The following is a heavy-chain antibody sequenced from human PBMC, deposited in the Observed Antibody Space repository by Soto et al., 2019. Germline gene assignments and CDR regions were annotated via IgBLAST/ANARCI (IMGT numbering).Heavy chain of an antibody. CDR3: ARDNIGCDTSSCYSAFEV. D-gene: IGHD6-19*01. J-gene: IGHJ3*01. Sequence: EVQLVESGGTLVQPGGSLRLSCAASGFTFSSYWMNWVRQAPGKGLEWVAHIKEDGSDKNYVDSVKGRFTISRDNAKNSLFLQMNSLRAEDTAIYYCARDNIGCDTSSCYSAFEVWGQGTLVTVSS. V-gene: IGHV3-7*01. CDR1: GFTFSSYW. CDR2: IKEDGSDK.